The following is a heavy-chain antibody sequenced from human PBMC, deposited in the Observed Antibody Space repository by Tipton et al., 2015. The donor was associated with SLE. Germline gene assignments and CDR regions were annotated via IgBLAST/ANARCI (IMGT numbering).Heavy chain of an antibody. Sequence: SLRLSCAASGFSFSRYSMNWVRRAPGKGLEWVSSISSSSSYIYYADSVKGRFTISRDNAKNSLYLQMNSLRAEDTAVYYCARDLPDYYDSSGYRGFDIWGQGTMVTVSS. CDR3: ARDLPDYYDSSGYRGFDI. CDR2: ISSSSSYI. D-gene: IGHD3-22*01. V-gene: IGHV3-21*01. CDR1: GFSFSRYS. J-gene: IGHJ3*02.